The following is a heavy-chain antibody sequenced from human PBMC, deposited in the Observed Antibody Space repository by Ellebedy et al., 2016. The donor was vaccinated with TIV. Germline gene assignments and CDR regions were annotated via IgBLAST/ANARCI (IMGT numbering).Heavy chain of an antibody. CDR2: INPNSGGT. CDR3: ARGGSSGWSPFDP. V-gene: IGHV1-2*02. J-gene: IGHJ5*02. Sequence: ASVKVSXXASGYTFTGYYMHWVRQAPGQGLEWMGWINPNSGGTNYAQKFQDRVTMTRDTSISTAYMELSSLRSEDTAVYYCARGGSSGWSPFDPWGQGTLVTVSS. D-gene: IGHD6-19*01. CDR1: GYTFTGYY.